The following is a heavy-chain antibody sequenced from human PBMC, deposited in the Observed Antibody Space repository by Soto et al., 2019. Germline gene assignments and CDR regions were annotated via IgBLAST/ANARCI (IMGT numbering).Heavy chain of an antibody. CDR2: ITPMGGVT. CDR1: GDTFKNSA. CDR3: GREGRIAGIDY. J-gene: IGHJ4*02. V-gene: IGHV1-69*01. Sequence: QVQLVQSGAEVKKPGSSVRVSCRASGDTFKNSAITWVRQAPGQGLEWMGEITPMGGVTKCAQKFEDRLTISADASTTTINMELRSLDSDDTAVYFCGREGRIAGIDYWGQGTLVTVSS. D-gene: IGHD1-20*01.